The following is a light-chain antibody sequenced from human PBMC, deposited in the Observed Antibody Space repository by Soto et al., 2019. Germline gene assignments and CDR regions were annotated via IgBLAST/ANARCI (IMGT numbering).Light chain of an antibody. CDR3: QQTYSTPIT. CDR1: QTISNT. CDR2: ASS. V-gene: IGKV1-39*01. Sequence: DIPMTQSPSSLSASVGDRVTITCRASQTISNTLNWYQQRPGKPPNLLIYASSTLQSGVPPRFSGGGSGTEFTLTISSLQPEDFATYYCQQTYSTPITFGLGTRLEMK. J-gene: IGKJ5*01.